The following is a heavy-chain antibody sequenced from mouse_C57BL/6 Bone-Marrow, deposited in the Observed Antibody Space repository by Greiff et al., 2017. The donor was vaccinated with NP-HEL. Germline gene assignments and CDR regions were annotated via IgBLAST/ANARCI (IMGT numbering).Heavy chain of an antibody. CDR3: ASRGSSYWYFDV. V-gene: IGHV1-19*01. J-gene: IGHJ1*03. CDR1: GYTFTDYY. CDR2: INPYNGGT. Sequence: EVQLQQSGPVLVKPGASVKMSCKASGYTFTDYYMNWVKQSHGKSLEWIGVINPYNGGTSYNQKFKGKATLTVDKSSSTAYMELNSLTSEDSAVYYCASRGSSYWYFDVWGTGTTVTVSS. D-gene: IGHD1-1*01.